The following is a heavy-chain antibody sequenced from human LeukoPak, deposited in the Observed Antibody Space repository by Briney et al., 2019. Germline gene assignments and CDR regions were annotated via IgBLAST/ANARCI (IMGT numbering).Heavy chain of an antibody. D-gene: IGHD2-2*01. J-gene: IGHJ6*02. V-gene: IGHV4-59*01. CDR1: GGSISSYY. CDR3: ARVGSAAIPYGMDV. Sequence: SETLSLTCTVSGGSISSYYRSWIRQPPGKGLEWIGYIYYSGSTNYNPSLKSRVTISVDTSKNQSSLKLSSVTAADTAVYYCARVGSAAIPYGMDVWGQGTTVTVSS. CDR2: IYYSGST.